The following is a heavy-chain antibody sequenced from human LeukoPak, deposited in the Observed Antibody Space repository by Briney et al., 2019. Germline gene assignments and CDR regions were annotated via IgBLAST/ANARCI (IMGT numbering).Heavy chain of an antibody. CDR2: ISSSGSTI. CDR1: GFTFSSYA. J-gene: IGHJ6*02. CDR3: ARVEGSITISRMDV. Sequence: GGSLRLSCAASGFTFSSYAMSWIRQAPGKGLEWVSYISSSGSTIYYADSVKGRFTISRDNAKNSLYLQMNSLRAEDTAVYYCARVEGSITISRMDVWGQGTTVTVSS. D-gene: IGHD3-3*01. V-gene: IGHV3-11*01.